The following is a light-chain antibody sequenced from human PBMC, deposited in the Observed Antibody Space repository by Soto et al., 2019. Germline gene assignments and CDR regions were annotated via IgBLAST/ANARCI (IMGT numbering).Light chain of an antibody. Sequence: QSALTQPASVSGSPGQSITISCTGTDSDVGNYNLVSWYQQYPGTNPKLVIYGGSRRPSGISNRFSGSKSDNTASLTISGLQSEDEGHYYCCSFGGNSTLIFGGGTKVTVL. V-gene: IGLV2-23*01. CDR3: CSFGGNSTLI. J-gene: IGLJ2*01. CDR2: GGS. CDR1: DSDVGNYNL.